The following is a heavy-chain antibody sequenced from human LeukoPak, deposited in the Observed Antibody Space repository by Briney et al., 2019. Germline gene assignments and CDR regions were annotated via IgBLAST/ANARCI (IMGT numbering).Heavy chain of an antibody. Sequence: ASVKGSCNASGYTFTSYDMHWVRQAPGQGLNWMGIPSLTGGSISYGQKYQGRVTMTRETSTSTVYMDLSSLRSEDTAVYYCARGIAVAGTPDAFDIWGQGTLVSVAS. V-gene: IGHV1-46*01. CDR3: ARGIAVAGTPDAFDI. CDR2: PSLTGGSI. J-gene: IGHJ3*02. D-gene: IGHD6-19*01. CDR1: GYTFTSYD.